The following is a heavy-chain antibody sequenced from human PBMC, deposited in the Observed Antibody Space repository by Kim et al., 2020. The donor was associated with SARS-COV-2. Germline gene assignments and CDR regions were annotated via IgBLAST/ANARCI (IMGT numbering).Heavy chain of an antibody. J-gene: IGHJ4*02. CDR2: IYYSGST. CDR3: ARVYGDYVDS. V-gene: IGHV4-59*01. D-gene: IGHD4-17*01. CDR1: GGSLNSDY. Sequence: SETLSLTCSVSGGSLNSDYWSWIRQPPGKGLEWIGYIYYSGSTSYNPSLKSRVTISVDTSKNQFSLKLTSVTAADTAVYYCARVYGDYVDSWGQGTLVTV.